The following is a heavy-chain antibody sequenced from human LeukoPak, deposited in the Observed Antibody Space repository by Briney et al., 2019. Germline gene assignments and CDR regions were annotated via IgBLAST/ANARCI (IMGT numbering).Heavy chain of an antibody. J-gene: IGHJ4*02. CDR3: ARGSYYAPYYFDY. V-gene: IGHV3-48*02. CDR1: GFTFSTYR. Sequence: GGSLRLSCAASGFTFSTYRMNWVRQAPGKGLEWLSYISSGSNTIFYADSVKGRFTISRDNAKNSLFLQVNSLRDEDTAVYYCARGSYYAPYYFDYWGQGTLVTVSS. D-gene: IGHD1-26*01. CDR2: ISSGSNTI.